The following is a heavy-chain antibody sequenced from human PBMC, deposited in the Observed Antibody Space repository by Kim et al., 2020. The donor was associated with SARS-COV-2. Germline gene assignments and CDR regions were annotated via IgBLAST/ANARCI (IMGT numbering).Heavy chain of an antibody. CDR2: INKDRSEK. CDR1: GFSISDYW. V-gene: IGHV3-7*03. CDR3: GPGDY. Sequence: GGSLRLSCEASGFSISDYWMIWVRRAPGKGLEWVANINKDRSEKYYMDSVKGRFTITRDNAKNSVYLQMNSLRPEDTAVYYCGPGDYWGRGTLVTVSS. J-gene: IGHJ4*02.